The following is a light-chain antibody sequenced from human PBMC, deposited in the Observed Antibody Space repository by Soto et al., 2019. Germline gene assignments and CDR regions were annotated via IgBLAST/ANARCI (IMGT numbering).Light chain of an antibody. Sequence: PGERASLSCGASQSISSSFLAXYQXKXGXXXRXXXYGASSRATGIPDRFSGTGYETDFTLTISRLEPEDFAVYYCQQYDNSPITFGQGKRLEIK. CDR1: QSISSSF. V-gene: IGKV3-20*01. J-gene: IGKJ5*01. CDR2: GAS. CDR3: QQYDNSPIT.